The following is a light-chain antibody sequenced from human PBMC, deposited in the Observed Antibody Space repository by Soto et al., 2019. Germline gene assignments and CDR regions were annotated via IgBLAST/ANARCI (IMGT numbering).Light chain of an antibody. V-gene: IGKV3-20*01. Sequence: EIVLTQSPGTLSLSPGEGATLSCRASQSVTSSYLAWYQQKPGQAPRLLIYGASSRAIDIPHRFSGSGSGTDFTLTINRLEPEDFAVYSCQQYGSAPLTCGQGTKVEIK. CDR2: GAS. CDR3: QQYGSAPLT. CDR1: QSVTSSY. J-gene: IGKJ1*01.